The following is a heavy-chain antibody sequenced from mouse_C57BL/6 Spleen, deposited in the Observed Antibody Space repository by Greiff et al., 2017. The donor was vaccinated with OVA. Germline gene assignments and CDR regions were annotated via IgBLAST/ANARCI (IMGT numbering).Heavy chain of an antibody. CDR2: IDPSDSYT. CDR3: ARGDVLFDY. CDR1: GYTFTSYW. V-gene: IGHV1-69*01. Sequence: QVQLQQPGAELVMPGASVKLSCKASGYTFTSYWMHWVKQRPGQGLEWIGEIDPSDSYTNYNQKFKGKSTLTVDKSSSTAYMQLSSLTSEDSAVYYCARGDVLFDYWGQGTTLTVSS. J-gene: IGHJ2*01. D-gene: IGHD3-3*01.